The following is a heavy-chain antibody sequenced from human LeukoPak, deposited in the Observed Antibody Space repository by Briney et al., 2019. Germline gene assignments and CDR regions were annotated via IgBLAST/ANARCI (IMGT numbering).Heavy chain of an antibody. J-gene: IGHJ4*02. V-gene: IGHV3-23*01. CDR1: GFTFSSYA. D-gene: IGHD4-17*01. CDR2: ISVTGGGT. CDR3: AKGSYGDYAH. Sequence: PGGSLRLSCAASGFTFSSYAMHWVRQAPGKGLEWVSAISVTGGGTYYADSVKGRFTIARDNSKNTVYLQMNSLRAEDTAVYYCAKGSYGDYAHWGQGTLVTVSS.